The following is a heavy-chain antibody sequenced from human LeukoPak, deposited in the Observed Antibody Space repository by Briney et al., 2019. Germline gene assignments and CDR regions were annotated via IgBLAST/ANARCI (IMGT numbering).Heavy chain of an antibody. CDR3: ASLERSSGWTNWFDP. CDR2: IYYSGST. CDR1: GGSISPYY. V-gene: IGHV4-59*01. J-gene: IGHJ5*02. D-gene: IGHD6-19*01. Sequence: SETPSLTCTVSGGSISPYYWSWIRQPPGKGLEWIGYIYYSGSTNYNPSLKSRVTISVDTSKNQFSLKLSSVTAADTAVYYCASLERSSGWTNWFDPWGQGTLVTVSS.